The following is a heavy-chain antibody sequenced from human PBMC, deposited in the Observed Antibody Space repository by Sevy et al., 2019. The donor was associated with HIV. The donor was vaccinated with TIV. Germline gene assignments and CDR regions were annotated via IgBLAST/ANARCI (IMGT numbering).Heavy chain of an antibody. CDR1: GFTFSSYS. CDR3: ARVLCTNGVCFPTHFDY. Sequence: GGSLRLSCAASGFTFSSYSMNWVRQAPGKGLEWVSSISSSSSYIYYADSVKGRFTISRDNAKNSLYLPMNSLRAEDTAVYYCARVLCTNGVCFPTHFDYWGQGTLVTVSS. V-gene: IGHV3-21*01. CDR2: ISSSSSYI. J-gene: IGHJ4*02. D-gene: IGHD2-8*01.